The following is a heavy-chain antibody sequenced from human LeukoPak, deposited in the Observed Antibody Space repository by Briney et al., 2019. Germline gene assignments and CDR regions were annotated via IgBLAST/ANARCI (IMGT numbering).Heavy chain of an antibody. J-gene: IGHJ6*02. CDR2: INSDGRST. CDR3: ARVSVYALHYGMDV. V-gene: IGHV3-74*01. Sequence: GGSLRLSCAASGFTFSSYWMHWVRQAPGRGLVWVSRINSDGRSTSYADSVKGRFTISRDNAKNTLYLQMNSLRAEDTAVYYCARVSVYALHYGMDVWGQGTTVTVSS. CDR1: GFTFSSYW. D-gene: IGHD2-8*01.